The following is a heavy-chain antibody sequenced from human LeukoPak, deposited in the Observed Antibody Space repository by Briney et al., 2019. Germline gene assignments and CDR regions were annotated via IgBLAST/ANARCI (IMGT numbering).Heavy chain of an antibody. Sequence: PGGSLRLSCAASGFTVSSNYMSWVRQAPGKGLEWVSVIYSGGSTYYADSVKGRFTISRDNSKNTLYLQMNSLRAEDTAVYYCARDLSSGWDAFDIWGQGTMGTVSS. V-gene: IGHV3-53*01. J-gene: IGHJ3*02. CDR3: ARDLSSGWDAFDI. CDR2: IYSGGST. CDR1: GFTVSSNY. D-gene: IGHD6-19*01.